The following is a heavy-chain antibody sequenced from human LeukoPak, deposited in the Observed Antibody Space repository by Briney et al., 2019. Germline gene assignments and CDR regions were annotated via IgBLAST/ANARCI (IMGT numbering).Heavy chain of an antibody. CDR2: INYSGST. V-gene: IGHV4-59*12. CDR3: AKDPPHPYYYDSSGYRPDAFDI. CDR1: GGSISDYY. J-gene: IGHJ3*02. Sequence: PSETLSLTCTVSGGSISDYYWSWIRQSPDKGLEWIGYINYSGSTNYNPSLKSRVTISVDTSKNQFSLKLSSVTAADTAVYYCAKDPPHPYYYDSSGYRPDAFDIWGQGTMVTVSS. D-gene: IGHD3-22*01.